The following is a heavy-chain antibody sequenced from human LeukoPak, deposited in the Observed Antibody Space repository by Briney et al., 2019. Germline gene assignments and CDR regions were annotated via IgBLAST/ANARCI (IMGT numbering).Heavy chain of an antibody. V-gene: IGHV4-59*01. CDR1: GGSISSYY. D-gene: IGHD4/OR15-4a*01. J-gene: IGHJ4*02. CDR2: IYCSGST. Sequence: SETLSLTCTVSGGSISSYYWSWIRQPPGKGLEWIGYIYCSGSTNYNPSLKSRVTISVDTSKNQFSLKLSSVTAADTAVYYCARGLNALSFDYWGQGTLVTVSS. CDR3: ARGLNALSFDY.